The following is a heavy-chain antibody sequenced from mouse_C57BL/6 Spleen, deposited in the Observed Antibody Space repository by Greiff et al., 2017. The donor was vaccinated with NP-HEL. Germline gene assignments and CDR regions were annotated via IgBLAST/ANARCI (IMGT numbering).Heavy chain of an antibody. Sequence: QVQLQQPGAELVMPGASVKLSCKASGYTFTSYWMHWVKQRPGQGLEWIGEIDPSDSYTNYNQKFKGKSTLTVDKSSSTAYMQLSSLTSEDSAVYYCARGFYDDDGVWGQGTTLTVSS. J-gene: IGHJ2*01. V-gene: IGHV1-69*01. CDR1: GYTFTSYW. D-gene: IGHD2-4*01. CDR3: ARGFYDDDGV. CDR2: IDPSDSYT.